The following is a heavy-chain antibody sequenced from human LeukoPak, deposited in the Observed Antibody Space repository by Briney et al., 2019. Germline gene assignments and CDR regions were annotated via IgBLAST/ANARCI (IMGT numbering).Heavy chain of an antibody. CDR3: ARDEFYGSGSSGDDGLDI. D-gene: IGHD3-10*01. J-gene: IGHJ3*02. Sequence: ASVNVSCKTSGYNFIAYGIAWVRQAPGQGLEWMGRISGYNGQTKYAQKFQGRVSMTRDTSTRAAYMELTSLRFDDTAVYYCARDEFYGSGSSGDDGLDIWGQGTMVSV. CDR2: ISGYNGQT. CDR1: GYNFIAYG. V-gene: IGHV1-18*01.